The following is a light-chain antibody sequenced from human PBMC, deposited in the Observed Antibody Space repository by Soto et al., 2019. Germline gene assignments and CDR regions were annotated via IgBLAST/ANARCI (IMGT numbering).Light chain of an antibody. CDR2: WAS. CDR1: QSVLYSSNNKNY. V-gene: IGKV4-1*01. Sequence: DSVMTQSPDSLAVSLGERATINCKSSQSVLYSSNNKNYLAWYQQKPGQPPKLIIYWASTRESGVPDRFSGSGSGTDFTLTISSLQAEDVAVYYCQQYYSTPPTFGPGTKVDIK. J-gene: IGKJ3*01. CDR3: QQYYSTPPT.